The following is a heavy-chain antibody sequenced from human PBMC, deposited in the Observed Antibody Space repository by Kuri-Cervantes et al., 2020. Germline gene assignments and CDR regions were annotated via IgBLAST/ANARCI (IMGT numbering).Heavy chain of an antibody. V-gene: IGHV3-30-3*01. CDR2: ISYDGSNK. CDR3: ARAVVVAAPTDY. CDR1: GFTFSSYA. Sequence: LSLTCAASGFTFSSYAMHWVRQAPGKGLEWVAVISYDGSNKYYADSVKGRFTISRDNSKNTLYLQMNSLRAEDTAAYYCARAVVVAAPTDYWGQGTLVTVSS. D-gene: IGHD2-15*01. J-gene: IGHJ4*02.